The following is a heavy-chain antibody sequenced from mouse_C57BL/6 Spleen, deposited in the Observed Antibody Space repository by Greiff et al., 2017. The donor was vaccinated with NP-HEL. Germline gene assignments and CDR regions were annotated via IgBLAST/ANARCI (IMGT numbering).Heavy chain of an antibody. J-gene: IGHJ4*01. CDR2: IYPGSGNT. D-gene: IGHD1-1*01. V-gene: IGHV1-76*01. Sequence: QVQLQQSGAELVRPGASVKLSCKASGYTFTDYYINWVKQRPGQGLEWIARIYPGSGNTYYNEKFKGKATLTAEKSSSTAYMQLSSLTSGDSAVYFCASYYYGSSYAMDYWGQGTSVTVSS. CDR1: GYTFTDYY. CDR3: ASYYYGSSYAMDY.